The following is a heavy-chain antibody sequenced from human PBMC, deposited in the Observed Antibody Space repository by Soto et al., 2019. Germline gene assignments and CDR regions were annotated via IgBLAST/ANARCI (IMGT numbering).Heavy chain of an antibody. CDR3: SRASGVKGRYYYYYYYMDV. CDR2: IWYDGSNK. Sequence: PGGSLRLSCAASGFTFSSYGMHWVRQAPGKGLEWVAVIWYDGSNKYYADSVKGRFTISRDNSKNTLYLQMNSLRAEDTAVYYYSRASGVKGRYYYYYYYMDVSGKATTVSVSS. D-gene: IGHD2-15*01. J-gene: IGHJ6*03. CDR1: GFTFSSYG. V-gene: IGHV3-33*01.